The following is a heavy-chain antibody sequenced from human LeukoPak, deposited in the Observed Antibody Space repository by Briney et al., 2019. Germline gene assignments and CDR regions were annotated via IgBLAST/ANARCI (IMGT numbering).Heavy chain of an antibody. J-gene: IGHJ4*02. CDR1: GGPFSNNY. CDR2: IDHSGSA. CDR3: AVFSSGWYGEFDY. D-gene: IGHD6-19*01. V-gene: IGHV4-34*01. Sequence: SESLSLTCAVCGGPFSNNYWNWIRQPPGKGLEWIGEIDHSGSANYNPSLTSRVAISMDTSKNQFSLKLSSVTAADTAVYYCAVFSSGWYGEFDYWGQGTLVTVSS.